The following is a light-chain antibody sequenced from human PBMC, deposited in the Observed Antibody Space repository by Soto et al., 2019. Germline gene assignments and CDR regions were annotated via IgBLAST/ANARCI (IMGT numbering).Light chain of an antibody. Sequence: EIVLTQSPGTLSLSPGERATLSCRASQSVSSSYLAWYQQKPGQAPRLLIYGASSRATGFPDRFSGSGSGTDFTLTISRLEPEDFAVYYCQQYGSSPSTFGQGTKV. V-gene: IGKV3-20*01. CDR1: QSVSSSY. CDR2: GAS. CDR3: QQYGSSPST. J-gene: IGKJ1*01.